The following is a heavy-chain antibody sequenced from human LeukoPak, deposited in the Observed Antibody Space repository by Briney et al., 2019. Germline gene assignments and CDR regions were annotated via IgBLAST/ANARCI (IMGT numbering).Heavy chain of an antibody. V-gene: IGHV3-30*02. CDR3: AKDPADTAMVFDY. J-gene: IGHJ4*02. CDR2: IRYDGSNK. Sequence: GGSLRLSCAASGFTFSSYGMHWVRQAPGKGLEWVAFIRYDGSNKYYADSVKGRFTISRDNSKNTLYLQMNSLRAEDTAVYYCAKDPADTAMVFDYWGQGTLVTVSS. D-gene: IGHD5-18*01. CDR1: GFTFSSYG.